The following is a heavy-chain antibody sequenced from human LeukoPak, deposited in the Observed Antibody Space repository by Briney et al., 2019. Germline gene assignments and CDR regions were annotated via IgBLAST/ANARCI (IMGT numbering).Heavy chain of an antibody. CDR1: GFTFSSYG. CDR3: AKDGSYYASSYYHHMDV. CDR2: IRYDGDNK. V-gene: IGHV3-30*02. Sequence: GASLRLSCAASGFTFSSYGMHWVRQAPGKGLEWVAFIRYDGDNKNYADSVKGRFTISRDNSKNTLYLQMNSLRVEDTAVYYCAKDGSYYASSYYHHMDVWVKGTTVTVSS. D-gene: IGHD2-2*01. J-gene: IGHJ6*03.